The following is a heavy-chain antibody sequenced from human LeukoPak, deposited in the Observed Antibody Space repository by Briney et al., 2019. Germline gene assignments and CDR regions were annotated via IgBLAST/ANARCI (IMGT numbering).Heavy chain of an antibody. CDR3: ARDYPSGSYYPAGWFDP. Sequence: ASVKVSCKASGYTFTSYYMHWVRQAPGQGLEWMGIINPSGGSTSYAQKFQGRVTMTRDTSTSTVYMELSSLRSEDTAVYYCARDYPSGSYYPAGWFDPWGQGTLVTVSS. CDR2: INPSGGST. CDR1: GYTFTSYY. D-gene: IGHD1-26*01. J-gene: IGHJ5*02. V-gene: IGHV1-46*01.